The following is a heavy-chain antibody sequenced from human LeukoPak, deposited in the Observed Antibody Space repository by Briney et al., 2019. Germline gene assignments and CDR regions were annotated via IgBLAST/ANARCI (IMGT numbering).Heavy chain of an antibody. D-gene: IGHD5-12*01. Sequence: ESGPALVKPTQTLTLTCTFSGFSLSTSGMCVSWIRQPPGKALEWLALIDWDDGKYYSTSLKTRLTISKDTSKNQVVLTMTNMDPVDTATYYCARATDIVATYGMDVWGKGTTVTVSS. CDR2: IDWDDGK. V-gene: IGHV2-70*01. CDR3: ARATDIVATYGMDV. J-gene: IGHJ6*04. CDR1: GFSLSTSGMC.